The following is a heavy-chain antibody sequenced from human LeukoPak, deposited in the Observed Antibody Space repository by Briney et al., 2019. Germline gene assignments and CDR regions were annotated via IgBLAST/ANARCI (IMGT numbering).Heavy chain of an antibody. Sequence: PGGSLRLSCAASGFTFSDYYMSWIRQAPGKGLEWVSIISSSGTSIYYADSVKGRLTISRDNAKNSLYLQMNSLRDEDTAVYYCARGRLTCSGGSCYSWYFDLWGRGTLVTVSS. J-gene: IGHJ2*01. CDR2: ISSSGTSI. CDR1: GFTFSDYY. D-gene: IGHD2-15*01. CDR3: ARGRLTCSGGSCYSWYFDL. V-gene: IGHV3-11*04.